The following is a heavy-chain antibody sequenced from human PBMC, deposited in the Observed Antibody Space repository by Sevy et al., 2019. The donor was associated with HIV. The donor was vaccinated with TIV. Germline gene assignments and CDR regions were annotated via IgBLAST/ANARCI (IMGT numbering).Heavy chain of an antibody. Sequence: GGSLRLSCAASGFTFSSYAMSWVRQAPGKGLEWVSAIRGSGGSTYYADSVKGRFTISRDNSKNTLYLQMNSLRAEDTAVYYCAKVYRYDSSGYYGDAFDIWGQGTMVTVSS. V-gene: IGHV3-23*01. CDR3: AKVYRYDSSGYYGDAFDI. CDR2: IRGSGGST. J-gene: IGHJ3*02. D-gene: IGHD3-22*01. CDR1: GFTFSSYA.